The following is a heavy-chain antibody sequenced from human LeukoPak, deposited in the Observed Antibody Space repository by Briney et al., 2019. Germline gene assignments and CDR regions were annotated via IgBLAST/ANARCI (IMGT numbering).Heavy chain of an antibody. CDR3: AIAIFSSGWYSLDY. J-gene: IGHJ4*02. CDR2: ISWNSGSI. CDR1: GFTFDDYA. V-gene: IGHV3-9*03. D-gene: IGHD6-19*01. Sequence: GGSLRLSCAASGFTFDDYAMHWVRQAPGKGLEWVSGISWNSGSIGYADSVKGRFTISRDNAKNSLYLQMNSLRAEDMALYYCAIAIFSSGWYSLDYWGQGTLVTVSS.